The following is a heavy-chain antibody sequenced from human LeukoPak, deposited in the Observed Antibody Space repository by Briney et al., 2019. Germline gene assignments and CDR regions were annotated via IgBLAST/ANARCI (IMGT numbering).Heavy chain of an antibody. V-gene: IGHV3-30*18. CDR1: GFTFSSYG. CDR3: AKVLGRGGFDP. Sequence: GGSLRLSCAASGFTFSSYGMHWVRQAPGKGLEWVAVISYDGSNKYYADSVKGRFTISRDNSKNTLYLQMNSLRAEDTAVYYCAKVLGRGGFDPWGQGTLVTVSS. CDR2: ISYDGSNK. D-gene: IGHD1-26*01. J-gene: IGHJ5*02.